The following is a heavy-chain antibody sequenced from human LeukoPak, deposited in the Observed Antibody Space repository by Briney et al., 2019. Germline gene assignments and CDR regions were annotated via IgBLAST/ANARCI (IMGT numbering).Heavy chain of an antibody. CDR1: GFTFSSYA. CDR2: ISGSGGST. Sequence: GGSLRLSCAASGFTFSSYAMSWVRQAPGKGLEWVSAISGSGGSTYYADSVKGRFTISRDNSKNTLYLQMNSLRAEDTAVYYCAIRYYDFWSGYYLVGFQNAFDIWGQGTMVTVSS. CDR3: AIRYYDFWSGYYLVGFQNAFDI. J-gene: IGHJ3*02. V-gene: IGHV3-23*01. D-gene: IGHD3-3*01.